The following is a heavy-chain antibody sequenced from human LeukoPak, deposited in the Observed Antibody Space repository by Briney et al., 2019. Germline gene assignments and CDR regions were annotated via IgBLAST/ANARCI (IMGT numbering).Heavy chain of an antibody. D-gene: IGHD3-10*01. CDR1: GFTFSSYW. CDR2: IKQDGSEK. V-gene: IGHV3-7*03. J-gene: IGHJ4*02. Sequence: GGSLRLSCAASGFTFSSYWMSWVRQAPGKGLEWVAHIKQDGSEKYYVDSVKGRFTISRDNAKNSLYLQMNSLRAEDTAVYYCAREGVITLPALYYFDYWGQGTLVTVSS. CDR3: AREGVITLPALYYFDY.